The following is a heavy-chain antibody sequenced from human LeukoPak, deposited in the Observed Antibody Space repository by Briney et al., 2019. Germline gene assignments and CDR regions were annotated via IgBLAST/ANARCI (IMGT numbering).Heavy chain of an antibody. CDR2: ISSSGSTI. CDR3: AELGITMIGGV. V-gene: IGHV3-48*03. Sequence: LSLTCTVSGGAISSSSYYCAWIRQAPGKGLEWVSYISSSGSTIYYADSVKGRFTISRDNAKNSLYLQMNSLRAEDTAVYYCAELGITMIGGVWGKGTTVTISS. CDR1: GGAISSSSYY. D-gene: IGHD3-10*02. J-gene: IGHJ6*04.